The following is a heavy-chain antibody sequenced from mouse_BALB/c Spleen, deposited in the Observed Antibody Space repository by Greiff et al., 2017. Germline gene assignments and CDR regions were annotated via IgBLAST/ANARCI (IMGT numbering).Heavy chain of an antibody. Sequence: EVKLLESGPGLVKPSQSLSLTCSVTGYSITSGYYWNWLRQVPGNKLEWMGYISYDGSNNYNPSLKNRISITRDTSKNQLFLKLNSVTTEDTATYYCAYYYGSLAWFAYWGQGTLVTVSA. CDR2: ISYDGSN. V-gene: IGHV3-6*02. CDR3: AYYYGSLAWFAY. J-gene: IGHJ3*01. D-gene: IGHD1-1*01. CDR1: GYSITSGYY.